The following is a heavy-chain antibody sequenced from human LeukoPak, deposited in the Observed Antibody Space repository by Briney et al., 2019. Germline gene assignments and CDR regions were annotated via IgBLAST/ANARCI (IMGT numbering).Heavy chain of an antibody. J-gene: IGHJ4*02. CDR2: ISYDGSNK. D-gene: IGHD3-10*01. V-gene: IGHV3-30*18. Sequence: GGSLRLSCAASGFTFSSYGMHWVRQAPGKGLEWVAVISYDGSNKYYADSVKGRFTISRDNSKNTLYLQMNSLRAEDTAVYYCAKDQVLRRYGSGSYYTKYYFDYWGQGTLVTVSS. CDR3: AKDQVLRRYGSGSYYTKYYFDY. CDR1: GFTFSSYG.